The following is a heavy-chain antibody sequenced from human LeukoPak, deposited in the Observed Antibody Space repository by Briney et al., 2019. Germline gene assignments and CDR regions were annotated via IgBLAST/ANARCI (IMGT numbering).Heavy chain of an antibody. CDR2: ISGSGNST. J-gene: IGHJ4*02. D-gene: IGHD3-10*01. CDR3: AREKGRGVISPYYDY. V-gene: IGHV3-23*01. Sequence: QPGGSLRLSCAASGFTFSSYAMSWVRQAPGKGLEWVSAISGSGNSTYYADSVKGRFTISRDNSKNTLSLQMNSLRVEDTAVYFCAREKGRGVISPYYDYWGQGTLVTVSS. CDR1: GFTFSSYA.